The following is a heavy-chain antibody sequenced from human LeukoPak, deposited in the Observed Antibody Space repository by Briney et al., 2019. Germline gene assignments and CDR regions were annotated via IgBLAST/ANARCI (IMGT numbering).Heavy chain of an antibody. CDR2: ISGSGGST. CDR3: AKGYCSSTSCSYYFDY. J-gene: IGHJ4*02. D-gene: IGHD2-2*01. V-gene: IGHV3-23*01. CDR1: GFTFSSYA. Sequence: GGSLRLSCAASGFTFSSYAMSWIRQAPGKGLEWVSAISGSGGSTYYADSVKGRFTISRDNSKNTLYLQMNSLRAEDTAVYYCAKGYCSSTSCSYYFDYWGQGTLVTVSS.